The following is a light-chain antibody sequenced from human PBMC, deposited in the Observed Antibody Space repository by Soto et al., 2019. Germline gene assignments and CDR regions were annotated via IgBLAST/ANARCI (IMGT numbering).Light chain of an antibody. CDR3: SSYAGSNIVV. Sequence: QSALTQPPSASGSPGQSVTISCTGTSSDVCGYNYVSWYQQHPGKAPKLMIYEVSKRPSGVPDRFSGSKSGNTASLTVSGLKAEDEADYYCSSYAGSNIVVFGGGTKVTVL. V-gene: IGLV2-8*01. J-gene: IGLJ2*01. CDR1: SSDVCGYNY. CDR2: EVS.